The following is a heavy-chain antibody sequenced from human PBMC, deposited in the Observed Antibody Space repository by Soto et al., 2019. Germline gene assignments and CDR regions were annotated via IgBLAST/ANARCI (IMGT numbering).Heavy chain of an antibody. Sequence: PGESLKISCKGSGYSFTSYWISWVRQMPGKGLEWMGRIDPSDSYTNYSPSFQGHVTISADKSISTAYLQWSSLKASDTAMYYCARHLSGGSGSYYNGPYYYGMDVWGQGTTVTVSS. V-gene: IGHV5-10-1*01. CDR2: IDPSDSYT. CDR3: ARHLSGGSGSYYNGPYYYGMDV. D-gene: IGHD3-10*01. J-gene: IGHJ6*02. CDR1: GYSFTSYW.